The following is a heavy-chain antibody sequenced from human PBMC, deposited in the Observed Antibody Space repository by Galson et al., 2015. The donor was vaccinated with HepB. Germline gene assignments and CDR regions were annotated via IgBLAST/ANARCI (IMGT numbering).Heavy chain of an antibody. CDR3: ARDSGWSGYSVEEAFDI. D-gene: IGHD3-3*01. CDR1: GGSISSYY. J-gene: IGHJ3*02. CDR2: IYYSGST. Sequence: SETLSLTCTVSGGSISSYYWSWIRQPPGKGLEWIGYIYYSGSTNYNPSLKSRVTISVDTSKNQFSLKLSSVTAADTAVYYCARDSGWSGYSVEEAFDIWGQGTMVTVSS. V-gene: IGHV4-59*01.